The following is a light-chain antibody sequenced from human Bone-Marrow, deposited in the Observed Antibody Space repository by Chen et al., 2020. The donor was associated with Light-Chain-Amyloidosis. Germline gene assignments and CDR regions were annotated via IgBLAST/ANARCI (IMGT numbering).Light chain of an antibody. CDR1: QVISGW. Sequence: DIPMTQSPSTLSASVGDTVTITCRASQVISGWLAWYQQKPGKAPKLLIYKASTLNSGVPSRFSGSESGSEFTLTISSLQPDDFATYYCQHYNRYSTFGQGTRLDIK. V-gene: IGKV1-5*03. J-gene: IGKJ5*01. CDR3: QHYNRYST. CDR2: KAS.